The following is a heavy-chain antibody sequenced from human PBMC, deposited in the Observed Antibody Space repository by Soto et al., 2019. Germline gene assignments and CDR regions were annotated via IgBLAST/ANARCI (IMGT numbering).Heavy chain of an antibody. CDR1: GFTFSSYE. Sequence: PGVSLRLSCAASGFTFSSYEMNWVRQAPGKGLEWVSYISSSGSTIYYADSVKGRFTISRDNAKNSLYLQMNSLRAEDTAVYYCPRVGYDSSGSYPEGTFYFDYWGQGPLVTVSS. J-gene: IGHJ4*02. V-gene: IGHV3-48*03. CDR3: PRVGYDSSGSYPEGTFYFDY. CDR2: ISSSGSTI. D-gene: IGHD3-22*01.